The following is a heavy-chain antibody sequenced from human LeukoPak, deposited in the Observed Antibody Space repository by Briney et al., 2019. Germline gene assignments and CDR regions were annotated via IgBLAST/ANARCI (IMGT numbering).Heavy chain of an antibody. Sequence: SETLSLTCSVSTDSTNTYYWSWIRQSPGEGLEWIGHIYQTGSTDYNPSFRSRVTISIDMSKKEFSLKLTSVTVADTAMYYCVRLRWELLAPYFDYWGQGAFVIVSS. V-gene: IGHV4-59*01. CDR1: TDSTNTYY. D-gene: IGHD2-15*01. J-gene: IGHJ4*02. CDR3: VRLRWELLAPYFDY. CDR2: IYQTGST.